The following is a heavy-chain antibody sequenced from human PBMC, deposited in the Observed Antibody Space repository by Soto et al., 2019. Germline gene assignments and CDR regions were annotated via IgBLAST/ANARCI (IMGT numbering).Heavy chain of an antibody. V-gene: IGHV3-30-3*01. D-gene: IGHD6-6*01. CDR3: ARGWGSSSFYYGMDV. Sequence: GGSLRLSCAASGFTFSSYAMHWVRQAPGKGLEWVAVISYDGSNKYYADSVKGRFTISRDNSKNTLYLQMNSLRAEDTAVYYCARGWGSSSFYYGMDVWGQGTTVTVSS. CDR1: GFTFSSYA. J-gene: IGHJ6*02. CDR2: ISYDGSNK.